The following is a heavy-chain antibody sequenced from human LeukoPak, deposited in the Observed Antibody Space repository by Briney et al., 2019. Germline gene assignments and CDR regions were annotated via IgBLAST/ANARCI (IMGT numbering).Heavy chain of an antibody. CDR2: ISYDGSNK. CDR3: AKEYIVGATHDY. Sequence: GGSLRLSCAASGFTFSSYGMHWVRQAPGKGLEWVAVISYDGSNKYYADSVKGRFTISRDNSKNTLYLQMNSLRAEDTAVYYCAKEYIVGATHDYWGQGTLVTVSS. CDR1: GFTFSSYG. D-gene: IGHD1-26*01. J-gene: IGHJ4*02. V-gene: IGHV3-30*18.